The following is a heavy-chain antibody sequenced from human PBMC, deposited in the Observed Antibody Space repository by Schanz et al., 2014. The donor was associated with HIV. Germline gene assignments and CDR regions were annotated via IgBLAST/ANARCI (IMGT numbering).Heavy chain of an antibody. CDR3: ARPVDTAMVPKLAFDY. J-gene: IGHJ4*02. V-gene: IGHV3-21*01. CDR2: ISSSSSYI. D-gene: IGHD5-18*01. CDR1: GFTFSSSG. Sequence: VQLVESGGGVVQPGRSLRLSCTASGFTFSSSGMHWVRQAPGKGLEWVSSISSSSSYIYYADSVKGRFAISRDNAKNSLYLQMNSLRSEDTAVYYCARPVDTAMVPKLAFDYWGQGTLVTVSS.